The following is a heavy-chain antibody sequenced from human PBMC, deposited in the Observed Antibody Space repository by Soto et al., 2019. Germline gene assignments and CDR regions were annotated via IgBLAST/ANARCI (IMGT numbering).Heavy chain of an antibody. D-gene: IGHD3-16*01. V-gene: IGHV3-7*01. J-gene: IGHJ4*02. Sequence: GGSLRLSCAASGFIFRSYWMSWVRQAPGKGLEWVANINQDGSEKYYVNSVKGRFIISRDNAKNSLYLQMNSLRVEDTAVYYCARDGVEAGLYLDNWGQGTLVTVSS. CDR3: ARDGVEAGLYLDN. CDR2: INQDGSEK. CDR1: GFIFRSYW.